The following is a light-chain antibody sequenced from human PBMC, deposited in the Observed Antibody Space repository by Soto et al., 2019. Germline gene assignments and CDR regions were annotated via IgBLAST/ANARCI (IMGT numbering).Light chain of an antibody. CDR1: QVIDNY. CDR2: DAS. Sequence: EIQMTQSPSSLSASVGDRVTITCQASQVIDNYLNWYQQKPGKAPKLLIYDASNLESGVPSRFSGSGSGTDFTFTISSLQHEDIDTYYCQQYDDLPITLGQGTRLEIK. J-gene: IGKJ5*01. V-gene: IGKV1-33*01. CDR3: QQYDDLPIT.